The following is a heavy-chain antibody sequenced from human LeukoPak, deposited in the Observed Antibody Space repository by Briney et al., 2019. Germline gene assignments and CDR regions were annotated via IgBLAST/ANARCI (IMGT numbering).Heavy chain of an antibody. V-gene: IGHV4-39*02. Sequence: PSETLSLTCNVSGASISSSSYYWGWLRQPPGKELEWIGSIYSSGSTYYNPSLKSRVAISLDTSKNFFSLRLSSVTAADTAVYYCARCISSVVLTALHAFDIWGQGTMVTVSS. CDR1: GASISSSSYY. J-gene: IGHJ3*02. D-gene: IGHD2-21*02. CDR3: ARCISSVVLTALHAFDI. CDR2: IYSSGST.